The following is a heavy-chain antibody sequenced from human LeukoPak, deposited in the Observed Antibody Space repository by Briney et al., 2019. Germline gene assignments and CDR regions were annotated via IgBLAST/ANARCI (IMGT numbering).Heavy chain of an antibody. CDR1: GYTFTGYC. D-gene: IGHD6-13*01. Sequence: ASVKVSCKASGYTFTGYCMHWVRPAPGQGLECMGWINHNSGGTNYAQKFHGRVTMTRDTSISTAYMELSRLRSDDTAVYYCARAEEIAAADTSCFDPWGQGTLVTVSS. CDR2: INHNSGGT. J-gene: IGHJ5*02. CDR3: ARAEEIAAADTSCFDP. V-gene: IGHV1-2*02.